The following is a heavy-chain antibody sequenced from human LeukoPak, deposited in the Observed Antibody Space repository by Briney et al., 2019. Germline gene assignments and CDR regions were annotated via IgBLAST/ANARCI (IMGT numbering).Heavy chain of an antibody. V-gene: IGHV4-59*01. CDR2: IYNTGSA. CDR3: ARGRTSFGY. CDR1: GDSISSSY. Sequence: PSETLSLTCTVSGDSISSSYWSWIRQPPGKGLEWIGYIYNTGSANYNPSLKGRVTISVDTSNNQFSLNLNSMTAADTAVYYCARGRTSFGYWRQGTLVTVSS. J-gene: IGHJ4*02.